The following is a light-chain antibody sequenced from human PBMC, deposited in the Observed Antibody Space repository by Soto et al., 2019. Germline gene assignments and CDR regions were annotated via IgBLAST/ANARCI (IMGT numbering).Light chain of an antibody. J-gene: IGKJ5*01. V-gene: IGKV1-33*01. CDR1: QDISNY. CDR3: QQYDNLPPGT. CDR2: DAS. Sequence: DIQMTQSPSSLSASVGDRVTITCQASQDISNYLNWYQQKPGKAPKLLIYDASNLETGVPSRFSGSGSGTDFTFTISSLQPKDIATYYCQQYDNLPPGTFGQGTRLEIK.